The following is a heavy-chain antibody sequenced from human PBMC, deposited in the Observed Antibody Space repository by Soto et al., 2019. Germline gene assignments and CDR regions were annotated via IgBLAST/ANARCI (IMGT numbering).Heavy chain of an antibody. V-gene: IGHV3-13*01. CDR1: GFTFSSYD. Sequence: GGSLRLSCAASGFTFSSYDMHWVRQATGKGLEWVSAIGTAGDTYYPGSVKGRFTISRENAKNSLYLQMNSLRAGDTAVYYCARGGAHPDYYYYGMDVWGQGTTVTVS. CDR3: ARGGAHPDYYYYGMDV. J-gene: IGHJ6*02. CDR2: IGTAGDT.